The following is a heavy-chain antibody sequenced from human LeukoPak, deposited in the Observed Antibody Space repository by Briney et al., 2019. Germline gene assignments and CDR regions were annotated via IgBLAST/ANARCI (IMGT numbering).Heavy chain of an antibody. CDR3: ARRPGYCSSTSCRPSEYYYYYMDV. J-gene: IGHJ6*03. Sequence: SGTLSLTCAVYGGSFSGYYWSWIRQPPGKGLEWIGEINHSGSTNYNPSLKSRVTISVDTSKNQFSLKLSSVTAADTAVYYCARRPGYCSSTSCRPSEYYYYYMDVWGKGTTVTISS. CDR2: INHSGST. V-gene: IGHV4-34*01. D-gene: IGHD2-2*03. CDR1: GGSFSGYY.